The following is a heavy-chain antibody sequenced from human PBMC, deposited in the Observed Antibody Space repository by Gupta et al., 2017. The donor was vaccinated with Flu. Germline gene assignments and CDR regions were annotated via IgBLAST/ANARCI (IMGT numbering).Heavy chain of an antibody. D-gene: IGHD4-4*01. Sequence: EVQLVESGGGLVQPGGSLRLSCAASGFTFSNYAMHWVRQAPGKGLEYVSAISSNGGSTYYANSVKGRFTISRDNSKNTLYLQMGSLRGEDMAVYYCARGGTVTPLYGMDVWGQGTTVTVSS. CDR3: ARGGTVTPLYGMDV. CDR2: ISSNGGST. CDR1: GFTFSNYA. V-gene: IGHV3-64*01. J-gene: IGHJ6*02.